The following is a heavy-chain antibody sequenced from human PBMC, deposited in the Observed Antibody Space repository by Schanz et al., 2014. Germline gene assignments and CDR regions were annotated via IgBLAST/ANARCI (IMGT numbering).Heavy chain of an antibody. CDR1: GGSVSSGGDY. CDR3: AREPLSGYNWFDP. J-gene: IGHJ5*02. D-gene: IGHD6-25*01. CDR2: ISYSGST. V-gene: IGHV4-31*03. Sequence: QVQLQESGPGLVKPSQTLSLTCTVSGGSVSSGGDYWSWIRQHPGKGLEWIGFISYSGSTYYNPSLKSRVTISVDRSRNQFSLKLTSVTAADTAVYYCAREPLSGYNWFDPWGQGSLVTVSS.